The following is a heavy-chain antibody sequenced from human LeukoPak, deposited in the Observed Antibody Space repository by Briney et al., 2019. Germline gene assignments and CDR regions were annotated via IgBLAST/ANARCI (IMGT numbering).Heavy chain of an antibody. D-gene: IGHD6-13*01. V-gene: IGHV1-69*13. J-gene: IGHJ6*02. CDR2: IIPIFGTA. Sequence: ASVTLSFKASGGTFSSYAISWVRQAPGQGLEWMGGIIPIFGTANYAQKFQGRVTITADESTSTAYMELSSLRSEDTAVYYCARDIAAAGPYYYYYGMDVWGQGTTVTVSS. CDR1: GGTFSSYA. CDR3: ARDIAAAGPYYYYYGMDV.